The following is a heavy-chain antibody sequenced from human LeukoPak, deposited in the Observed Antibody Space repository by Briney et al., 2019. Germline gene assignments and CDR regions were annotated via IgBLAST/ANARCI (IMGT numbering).Heavy chain of an antibody. J-gene: IGHJ4*02. D-gene: IGHD2-21*02. Sequence: GGSLRLSCAASGFTFSSYEMNWVRQAPGKGLEWVSYISSSGSTIYYADSVKGRFTTSRDNAKNSLYLQMNSLRAEDTAVYYCARDQYVVTAPQVGNNYFDYWGQGTLVTVSS. CDR2: ISSSGSTI. V-gene: IGHV3-48*03. CDR3: ARDQYVVTAPQVGNNYFDY. CDR1: GFTFSSYE.